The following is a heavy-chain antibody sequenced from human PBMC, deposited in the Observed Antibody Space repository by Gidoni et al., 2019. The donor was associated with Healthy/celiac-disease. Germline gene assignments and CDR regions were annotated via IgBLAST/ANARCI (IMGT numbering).Heavy chain of an antibody. CDR3: ARGRQVYSSSWPYYYGMDV. V-gene: IGHV4-4*07. CDR2: IYTSGST. CDR1: VGSTSSYY. Sequence: QVQLQESGPGLVKPSETLSLTCTVSVGSTSSYYWCWTRQPAGKGLEWIGRIYTSGSTNYNPSLKRRVTMSVDTSKNQFSLKLSSVTAADTAVYYCARGRQVYSSSWPYYYGMDVWGQGTTVTVSS. J-gene: IGHJ6*02. D-gene: IGHD6-13*01.